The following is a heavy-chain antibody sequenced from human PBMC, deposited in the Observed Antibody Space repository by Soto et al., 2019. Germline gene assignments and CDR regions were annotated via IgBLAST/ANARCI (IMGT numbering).Heavy chain of an antibody. CDR3: ARSRGGYSYDSSGYPSHYYSYGMTS. J-gene: IGHJ6*02. D-gene: IGHD3-22*01. V-gene: IGHV1-18*04. Sequence: ASVKVSCKAPGYTFTSYGISWVRPAPGQGLEWMGRSSGYNGNTNYAQKLQGRVTMTTETSTSTAYMELRRLTSDDTAVYSCARSRGGYSYDSSGYPSHYYSYGMTSGAKGPRSPSP. CDR1: GYTFTSYG. CDR2: SSGYNGNT.